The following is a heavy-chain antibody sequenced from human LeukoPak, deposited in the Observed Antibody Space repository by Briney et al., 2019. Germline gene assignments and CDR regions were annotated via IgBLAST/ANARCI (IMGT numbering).Heavy chain of an antibody. V-gene: IGHV4-59*12. Sequence: SETLSLTCTVSGGSISSYYWSWIRQPPGKGLEWIGYIYYSGSTNYNPSLKSRVTISVDTSKNQFSPKLSSVTAADTAVYYCARRMLTYYYGSGSYYGSPYYMDVWGKGTTVTISS. CDR1: GGSISSYY. J-gene: IGHJ6*03. CDR3: ARRMLTYYYGSGSYYGSPYYMDV. D-gene: IGHD3-10*01. CDR2: IYYSGST.